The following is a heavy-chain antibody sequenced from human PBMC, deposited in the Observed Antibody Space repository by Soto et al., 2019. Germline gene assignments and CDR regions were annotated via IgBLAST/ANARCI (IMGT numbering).Heavy chain of an antibody. J-gene: IGHJ4*02. CDR3: AHKGGGDRILDY. V-gene: IGHV2-5*02. CDR1: GFSLSTSGVG. D-gene: IGHD3-16*01. Sequence: QITLKESGPTLVKPTQTLTLTCTFSGFSLSTSGVGVGWIRQPPGKALEWLALIYWDDAKHYSPSLKSRLTTPTDTSKNQAALTMPNMDPVDTATYYFAHKGGGDRILDYWGQGTLVTVSS. CDR2: IYWDDAK.